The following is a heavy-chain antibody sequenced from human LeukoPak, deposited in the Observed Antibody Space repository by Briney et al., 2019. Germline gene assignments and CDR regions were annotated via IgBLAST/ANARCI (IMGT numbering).Heavy chain of an antibody. CDR2: IFYTGSP. J-gene: IGHJ4*02. V-gene: IGHV4-39*01. Sequence: PSETLSLTCTVSGGSISSPNYYWGWIRQPPGKGLEWIGSIFYTGSPYYNPSFKSRVTISVDASENQFSLKMSSVTTADTAVYYCARRRYCSGGTCYYYFDYWGQGTLVTVSS. D-gene: IGHD2-15*01. CDR3: ARRRYCSGGTCYYYFDY. CDR1: GGSISSPNYY.